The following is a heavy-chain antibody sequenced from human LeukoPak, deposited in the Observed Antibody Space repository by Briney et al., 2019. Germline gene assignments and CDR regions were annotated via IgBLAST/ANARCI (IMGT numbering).Heavy chain of an antibody. J-gene: IGHJ5*02. Sequence: GASVKVSCKASGGTFSSYAISWVRQAPGQGLEWMGGIIPIFGTANYAQKFQGRVTITADKSTSTAYMELSSLRSEDTAVYYCARDLSSSWYFSWFDPWGQGTLVTVYS. V-gene: IGHV1-69*06. D-gene: IGHD6-13*01. CDR2: IIPIFGTA. CDR1: GGTFSSYA. CDR3: ARDLSSSWYFSWFDP.